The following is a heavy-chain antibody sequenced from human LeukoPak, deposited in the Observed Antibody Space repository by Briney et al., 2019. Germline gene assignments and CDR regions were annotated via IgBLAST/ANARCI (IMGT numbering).Heavy chain of an antibody. CDR1: GGTFSSYA. D-gene: IGHD4-17*01. V-gene: IGHV1-69*13. J-gene: IGHJ4*02. CDR3: ARGPFHDYGDYVWGGAGPYYFDY. Sequence: SVKVSCKASGGTFSSYAISWVRQAPGQGLEWMGGIIPLYGTANYAQRFQGRVTITADESTSTAYMELSSLRSEDTAVYYCARGPFHDYGDYVWGGAGPYYFDYWGQGTLVTVSS. CDR2: IIPLYGTA.